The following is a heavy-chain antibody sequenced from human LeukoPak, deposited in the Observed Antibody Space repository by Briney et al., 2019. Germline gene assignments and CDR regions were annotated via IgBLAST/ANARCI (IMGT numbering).Heavy chain of an antibody. V-gene: IGHV3-74*01. CDR3: ARGGNGCFDL. Sequence: GGSLRLSCAASGFSFSRNWMHWVRQAPGKGLVWISHITGDGSSSSYVESVKGRFTISRDNARDTVYLQMNSLRAEDTVVYYCARGGNGCFDLWGQGTLVTVSS. CDR1: GFSFSRNW. J-gene: IGHJ5*02. CDR2: ITGDGSSS. D-gene: IGHD3-16*01.